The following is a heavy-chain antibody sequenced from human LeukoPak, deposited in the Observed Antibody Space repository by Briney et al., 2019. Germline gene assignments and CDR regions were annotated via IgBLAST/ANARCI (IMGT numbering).Heavy chain of an antibody. V-gene: IGHV4-4*07. D-gene: IGHD3-22*01. CDR1: GGSISSYY. CDR2: IYTSGST. Sequence: SETLSLTCAVSGGSISSYYWSWIRQPAGKGLEWIGRIYTSGSTNYNPSLKSRVTMSVDTSKNQFSLKLSSVTAADTAVYYCAGWYYDSSGFDDWGQGTLVTVSS. CDR3: AGWYYDSSGFDD. J-gene: IGHJ4*02.